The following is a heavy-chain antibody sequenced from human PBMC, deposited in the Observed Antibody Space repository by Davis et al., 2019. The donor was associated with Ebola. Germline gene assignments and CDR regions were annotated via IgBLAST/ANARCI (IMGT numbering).Heavy chain of an antibody. J-gene: IGHJ6*02. D-gene: IGHD2-15*01. CDR3: ARVTYCSGGSCYAYYYYYGMDV. V-gene: IGHV4-31*03. CDR2: IYYSGST. Sequence: SETLSLTCTVSGGSISSGGYYWSWIRQHPGKGLEWIGYIYYSGSTYYNPSLKSRVTISVDTSKNQFSLKLSSVTAADTAVYYCARVTYCSGGSCYAYYYYYGMDVWGQGTTVTVSS. CDR1: GGSISSGGYY.